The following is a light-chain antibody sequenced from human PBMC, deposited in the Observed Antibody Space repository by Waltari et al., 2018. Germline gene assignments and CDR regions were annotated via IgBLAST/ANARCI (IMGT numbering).Light chain of an antibody. CDR3: QSADSRNTYVV. V-gene: IGLV3-25*03. J-gene: IGLJ2*01. CDR2: KDS. Sequence: SYELTQPPSVSVSPGQTARITCSGDALPKQYAYWYQQKPGQAPVMVIFKDSERPSGIPERFSGSSSGTTVMLTISAVQAEDEADYYCQSADSRNTYVVFGGGTKLTVL. CDR1: ALPKQY.